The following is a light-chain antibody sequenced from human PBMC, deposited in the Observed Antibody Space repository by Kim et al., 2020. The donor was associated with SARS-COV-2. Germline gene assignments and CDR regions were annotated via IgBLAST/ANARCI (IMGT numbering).Light chain of an antibody. J-gene: IGLJ1*01. CDR3: SSYAGGRYV. Sequence: PGQSVTIPCSGTSSDTGAYNYVSWYQQHPGTAPELVICEVTNRPSGVPVRFSGSKSGNTASLTISGLQAEDEADYYCSSYAGGRYVFGTGTKVTVL. V-gene: IGLV2-8*01. CDR2: EVT. CDR1: SSDTGAYNY.